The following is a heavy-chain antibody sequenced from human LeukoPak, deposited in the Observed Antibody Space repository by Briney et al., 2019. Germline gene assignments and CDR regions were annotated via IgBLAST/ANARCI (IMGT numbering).Heavy chain of an antibody. CDR2: ISSSSSYI. CDR1: GFTFRSYS. J-gene: IGHJ4*02. D-gene: IGHD3-10*01. CDR3: ARGNLNYYGSGSYIDY. V-gene: IGHV3-21*01. Sequence: GGSLRLSCAASGFTFRSYSMNWVRQAPGKGLEWVSSISSSSSYIYYADSVKGRFTISRDNAKNSLYLQMNSLRAEDTAVYYCARGNLNYYGSGSYIDYWGQGTLVTVSS.